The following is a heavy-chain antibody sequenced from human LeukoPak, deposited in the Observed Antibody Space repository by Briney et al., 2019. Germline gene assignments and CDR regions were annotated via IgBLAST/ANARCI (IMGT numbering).Heavy chain of an antibody. CDR2: ICGSCANT. CDR1: GFIFDNYA. D-gene: IGHD6-13*01. CDR3: ARGGSSSWDGHRARNNWFDP. J-gene: IGHJ5*02. Sequence: GGSLRLSCAASGFIFDNYAIAWVRQAPGKGLEWVSTICGSCANTHYADSVEGRFTISRDNSKNTLYLQMNSLRAEDTAVYYCARGGSSSWDGHRARNNWFDPWGQGTLVTVSS. V-gene: IGHV3-23*01.